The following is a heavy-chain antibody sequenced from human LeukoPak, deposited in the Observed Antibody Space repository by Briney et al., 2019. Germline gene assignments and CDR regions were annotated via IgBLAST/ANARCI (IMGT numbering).Heavy chain of an antibody. CDR2: INQLGSEN. CDR3: ASDRGALDI. CDR1: GFNFRNLW. D-gene: IGHD3-10*01. Sequence: GGSPRLSCVASGFNFRNLWMSWVRQAPGKGLEWVANINQLGSENDYVDSVKGRFIIFRDNDQKSLFLQMNSLRAEDTAVYYCASDRGALDIWGQGTMVTVSS. J-gene: IGHJ3*02. V-gene: IGHV3-7*05.